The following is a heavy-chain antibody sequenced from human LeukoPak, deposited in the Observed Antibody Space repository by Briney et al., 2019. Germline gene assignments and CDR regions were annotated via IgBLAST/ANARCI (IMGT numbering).Heavy chain of an antibody. CDR1: GGSISNYY. J-gene: IGHJ4*02. D-gene: IGHD5-12*01. Sequence: SETLSLTCIVSGGSISNYYWSWIRQPAGKGREWIGRIYTAGSTDYNPSLKSRVIMSVDTSRNQYSLKLTSVTAADTALYYCAREQGYSGFDNWGQGTLVTVSS. V-gene: IGHV4-4*07. CDR2: IYTAGST. CDR3: AREQGYSGFDN.